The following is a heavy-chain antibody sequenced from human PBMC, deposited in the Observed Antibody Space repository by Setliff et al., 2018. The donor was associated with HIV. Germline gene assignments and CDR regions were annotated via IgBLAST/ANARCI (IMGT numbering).Heavy chain of an antibody. V-gene: IGHV3-7*03. D-gene: IGHD3-3*01. CDR3: ARCLNTEYWSGYSPFDY. J-gene: IGHJ4*02. Sequence: SCAASGFTFSRHWMSWVRQAPGKGLEWVASIKDDGREEDYADSVKGRFTISRDNAKNPLFLQMDSLRAEDTAVYYCARCLNTEYWSGYSPFDYWGRGSLVTVSS. CDR2: IKDDGREE. CDR1: GFTFSRHW.